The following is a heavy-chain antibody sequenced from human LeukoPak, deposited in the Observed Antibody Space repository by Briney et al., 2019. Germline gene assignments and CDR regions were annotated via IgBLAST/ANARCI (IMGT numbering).Heavy chain of an antibody. J-gene: IGHJ4*02. D-gene: IGHD3-10*01. CDR3: AKGPMSRGFDY. CDR1: GFTVSSND. V-gene: IGHV3-53*01. Sequence: GGSLRLSCAASGFTVSSNDMSWVRQAPGKGLECISVIYSGGSTDYADPVKGRFTISRDNSKNTLYLQMNSLRAEDTAIYYCAKGPMSRGFDYWGQGTLVTVSS. CDR2: IYSGGST.